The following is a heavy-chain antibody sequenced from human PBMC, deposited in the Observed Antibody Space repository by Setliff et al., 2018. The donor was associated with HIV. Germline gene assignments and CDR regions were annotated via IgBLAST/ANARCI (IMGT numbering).Heavy chain of an antibody. CDR1: ADTFTNCL. CDR3: ARWDHDVWGDYSNFFDS. Sequence: GASVKVSCKASADTFTNCLINWVRQAPGQGLEWMGWINTDSGTPTYAQAFTGRFVFSLDTSVSTAFLQITSLKAEDTAVYYCARWDHDVWGDYSNFFDSWGQGTLVTVSS. CDR2: INTDSGTP. J-gene: IGHJ5*01. V-gene: IGHV7-4-1*02. D-gene: IGHD3-3*01.